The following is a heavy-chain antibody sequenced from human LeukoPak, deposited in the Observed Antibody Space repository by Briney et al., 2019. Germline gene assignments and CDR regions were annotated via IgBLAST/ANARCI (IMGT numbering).Heavy chain of an antibody. CDR2: INWNGGST. CDR1: GFTFDDYG. V-gene: IGHV3-20*04. CDR3: ARDKDSGSYYYYFDY. J-gene: IGHJ4*02. D-gene: IGHD1-26*01. Sequence: GGSLRLSCAASGFTFDDYGMSWVRQAPGKGLEWVSGINWNGGSTGYADSVKGRFTISRDNAKNSLYLQMNSLRAEDTALYYCARDKDSGSYYYYFDYWGQGTLVTVSS.